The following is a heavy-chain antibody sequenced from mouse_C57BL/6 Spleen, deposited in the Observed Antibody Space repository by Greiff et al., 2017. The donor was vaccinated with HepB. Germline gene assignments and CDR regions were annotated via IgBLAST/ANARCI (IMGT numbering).Heavy chain of an antibody. CDR3: ARYTSTVVGDY. CDR2: IHPNSGST. CDR1: GYTFTSYW. V-gene: IGHV1-64*01. J-gene: IGHJ2*01. Sequence: QVQLQQPGAELVKPGASVKLSCKASGYTFTSYWMHWVKQRPGQGLEWIGMIHPNSGSTNYNEKFKSKATLTVDKSSSTAYMQLSSLTSEDSAVYYCARYTSTVVGDYWGQGTTLTVSS. D-gene: IGHD1-1*01.